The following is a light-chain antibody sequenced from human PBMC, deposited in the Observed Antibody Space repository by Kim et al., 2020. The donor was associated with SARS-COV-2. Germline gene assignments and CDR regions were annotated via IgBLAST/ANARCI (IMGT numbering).Light chain of an antibody. CDR1: QSISTY. CDR3: QQSYNVPPT. CDR2: GAS. V-gene: IGKV1-39*01. Sequence: ASVGDRDTISCRASQSISTYVNWYQQKPGKAPNLLIYGASNVHRAGPSRFSGSGSGTDCTLTINSLQFEDVATYYCQQSYNVPPTFGQGTKVDIK. J-gene: IGKJ1*01.